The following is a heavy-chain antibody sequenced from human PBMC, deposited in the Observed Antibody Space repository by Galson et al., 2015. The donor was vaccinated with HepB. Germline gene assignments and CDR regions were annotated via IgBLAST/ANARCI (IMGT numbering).Heavy chain of an antibody. J-gene: IGHJ4*02. CDR2: ISYDGSNK. Sequence: SLRLSCAASGFTFSSYGMHWVRQAPGKGLEWVAVISYDGSNKYYADSVKGRFTISRDNSKNTLYLQMDSLRAEDTAVYYCAKDNRKWELLGNLDVYWGQGTLVTVSS. CDR1: GFTFSSYG. CDR3: AKDNRKWELLGNLDVY. D-gene: IGHD1-26*01. V-gene: IGHV3-30*18.